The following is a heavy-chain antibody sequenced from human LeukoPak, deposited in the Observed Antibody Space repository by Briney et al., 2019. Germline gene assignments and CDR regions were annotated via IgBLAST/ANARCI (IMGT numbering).Heavy chain of an antibody. J-gene: IGHJ4*02. V-gene: IGHV1-18*01. D-gene: IGHD3-22*01. CDR2: ISGYNDNT. CDR3: ARDRPYYYDSSAYYRDF. CDR1: GYSFTSYG. Sequence: GASVKVSWKASGYSFTSYGISWVRQAPGQGLEWMGGISGYNDNTNYAQRLQGRVTMTTDTSTSTAYMELRSLSSDDTSVYYCARDRPYYYDSSAYYRDFGGRGTGVSVSS.